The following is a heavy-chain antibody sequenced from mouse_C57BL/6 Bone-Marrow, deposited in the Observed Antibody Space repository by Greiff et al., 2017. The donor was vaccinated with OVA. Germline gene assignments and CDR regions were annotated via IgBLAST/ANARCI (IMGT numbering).Heavy chain of an antibody. Sequence: QVQLQQSGAELVRPGTSVKVSCKASGYAFTNYLIEWVKQRPGQGLEWIGVINPGSGGTNYNEKFKGKATLTADKSSSTAYMQLSSLTSEDSAVYFCARSDDGSSYENYWGQGTTLTVSS. CDR3: ARSDDGSSYENY. CDR2: INPGSGGT. V-gene: IGHV1-54*01. D-gene: IGHD1-1*01. CDR1: GYAFTNYL. J-gene: IGHJ2*01.